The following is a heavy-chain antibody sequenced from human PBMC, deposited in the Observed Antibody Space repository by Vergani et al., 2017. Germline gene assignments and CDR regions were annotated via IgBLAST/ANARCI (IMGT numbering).Heavy chain of an antibody. CDR2: ISYDGNKK. V-gene: IGHV3-30*03. CDR3: ARDFLTRVTTLDYYYMGV. CDR1: GFTFSDYG. D-gene: IGHD1-1*01. Sequence: QVQLVESGGGEVQPGRSLRLSCSAAGFTFSDYGVHWVRQAPGKGLAWVSVISYDGNKKNYADSVKGRFTISRDNSKNTLYLEMNALRAEDTAVYYCARDFLTRVTTLDYYYMGVGGKGTTVTVS. J-gene: IGHJ6*03.